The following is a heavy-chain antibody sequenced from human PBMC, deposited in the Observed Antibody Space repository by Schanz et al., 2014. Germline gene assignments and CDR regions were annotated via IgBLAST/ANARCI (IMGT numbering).Heavy chain of an antibody. J-gene: IGHJ4*02. CDR1: GFTVSSNY. CDR3: AKDPSYGSDWVKYLDH. D-gene: IGHD1-26*01. Sequence: EEQVVESGGGLIQPGGSLRLSCAVSGFTVSSNYMSWVRQAPGKGLEWVSTVYMSAASIRYADSVKGRFIISRDNAKNSLYLQMSSLRDEDTAVYYCAKDPSYGSDWVKYLDHWGQGTLVTVSS. CDR2: VYMSAASI. V-gene: IGHV3-53*01.